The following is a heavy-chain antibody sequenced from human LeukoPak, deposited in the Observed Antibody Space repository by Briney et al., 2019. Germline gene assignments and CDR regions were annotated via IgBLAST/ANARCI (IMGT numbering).Heavy chain of an antibody. V-gene: IGHV3-21*01. J-gene: IGHJ4*02. Sequence: GGSLRLSCAASGFTFSSYSMNWVRQAPGKGLEWVSSISSSSSYIYYADSVKGRFTISRDNAKNSLYLQMNSLRAEDTAVCYCARDWYCSGGSCYSFDYWGQGTLVTVSS. CDR1: GFTFSSYS. CDR3: ARDWYCSGGSCYSFDY. D-gene: IGHD2-15*01. CDR2: ISSSSSYI.